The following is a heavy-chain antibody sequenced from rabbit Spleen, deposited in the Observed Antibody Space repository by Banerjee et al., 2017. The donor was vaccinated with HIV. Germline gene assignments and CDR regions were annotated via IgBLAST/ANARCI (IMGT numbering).Heavy chain of an antibody. CDR2: INASTGKP. CDR1: GFSFSDRDV. Sequence: QEQLEESGGDLVKPEGSLTLTCKASGFSFSDRDVMCWVRQAPGKGLEWIACINASTGKPVYATWASARFTISRTSSTTVTLRMTSLTAADTATYFCARDVSSSGYYRDTRLDLWGPGTLVTVS. D-gene: IGHD1-1*01. V-gene: IGHV1S45*01. J-gene: IGHJ3*01. CDR3: ARDVSSSGYYRDTRLDL.